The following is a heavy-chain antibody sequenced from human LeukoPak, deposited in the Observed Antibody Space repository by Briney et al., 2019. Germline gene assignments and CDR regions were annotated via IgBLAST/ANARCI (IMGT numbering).Heavy chain of an antibody. D-gene: IGHD2-2*01. CDR3: AREACCSTSCPSHFDY. Sequence: ASVKVSCKASGYTFTGYYMHWVRQAPGQGLEWMGWINPNSGGTNYAQKFQGRVTMTRDTSISTAYMELSRLRSDDTAVYYCAREACCSTSCPSHFDYWGQGTLVTVSS. V-gene: IGHV1-2*02. J-gene: IGHJ4*02. CDR2: INPNSGGT. CDR1: GYTFTGYY.